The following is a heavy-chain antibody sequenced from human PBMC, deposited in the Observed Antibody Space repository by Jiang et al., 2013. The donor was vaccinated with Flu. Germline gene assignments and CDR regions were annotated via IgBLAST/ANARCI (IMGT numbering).Heavy chain of an antibody. V-gene: IGHV4-31*03. J-gene: IGHJ4*02. D-gene: IGHD3-22*01. CDR3: AGVTIDRSGYLYYFDY. CDR1: GGSISSGGYY. CDR2: IYYSGST. Sequence: GPGLVKPSQTLSLTCTVSGGSISSGGYYWSWIRQHPGKGLEWIGYIYYSGSTYYNPSLKSRVTISVDTSKNQFSLKLSTVTAADTAVYYCAGVTIDRSGYLYYFDYWGQGTLVTVSS.